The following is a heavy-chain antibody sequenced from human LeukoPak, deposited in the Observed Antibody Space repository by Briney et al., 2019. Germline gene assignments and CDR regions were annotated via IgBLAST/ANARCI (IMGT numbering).Heavy chain of an antibody. CDR3: ASELESVYDILTGNAFDI. J-gene: IGHJ3*02. Sequence: PGGSLRLSCAASGFTVSSNYMTWVRQAPGKGLEWVSLIYSGGSTYYADSVKGRFTISRDNSKNTLYLQMNSLRAEDTAVYYCASELESVYDILTGNAFDIWGQGTMVTVSS. V-gene: IGHV3-53*01. D-gene: IGHD3-9*01. CDR1: GFTVSSNY. CDR2: IYSGGST.